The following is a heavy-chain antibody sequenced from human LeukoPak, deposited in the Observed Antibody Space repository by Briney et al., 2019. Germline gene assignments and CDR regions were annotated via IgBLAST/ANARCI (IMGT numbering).Heavy chain of an antibody. Sequence: ASVKVSCKASGYTFTSYDINWVRQATGQGLEWMGWMNPNSGNTGYAQKFQGRVTMTRNTSISTAYMELSSLRSEDTAVYYCARGPFSYDFWSGSTRYYYYYMDVWGKGTTVTVSS. J-gene: IGHJ6*03. D-gene: IGHD3-3*01. CDR3: ARGPFSYDFWSGSTRYYYYYMDV. V-gene: IGHV1-8*01. CDR2: MNPNSGNT. CDR1: GYTFTSYD.